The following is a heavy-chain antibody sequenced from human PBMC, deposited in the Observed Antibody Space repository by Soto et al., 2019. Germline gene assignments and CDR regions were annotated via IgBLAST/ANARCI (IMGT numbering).Heavy chain of an antibody. V-gene: IGHV3-33*01. CDR3: ARDFSDYSSGYFVL. CDR2: IWYDGSNK. Sequence: GGSLRLSCAASGFTFSSYGMHWVRQAPGKGLEWVAVIWYDGSNKYYADSVKGRFTISRDNSKNTLYLQVNSLRAEDTAVYYCARDFSDYSSGYFVLGGQGTMVTVSS. D-gene: IGHD3-22*01. J-gene: IGHJ4*02. CDR1: GFTFSSYG.